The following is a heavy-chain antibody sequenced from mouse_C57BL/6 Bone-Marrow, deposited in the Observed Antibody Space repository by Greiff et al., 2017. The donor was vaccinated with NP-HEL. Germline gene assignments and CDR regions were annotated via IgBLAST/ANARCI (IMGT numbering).Heavy chain of an antibody. D-gene: IGHD1-1*01. CDR2: IDPADGDT. CDR1: GFTIKDYY. V-gene: IGHV14-1*01. Sequence: EVQLQQSGAELVRPGASVKLSCTASGFTIKDYYMHWVKQRPEQGLEWIGRIDPADGDTEYAPKFQGQATMTADTTTNTAYLQCSSLTAEDTAVYDCTTGSSAYGYFDVWGTGTTVTVSS. J-gene: IGHJ1*03. CDR3: TTGSSAYGYFDV.